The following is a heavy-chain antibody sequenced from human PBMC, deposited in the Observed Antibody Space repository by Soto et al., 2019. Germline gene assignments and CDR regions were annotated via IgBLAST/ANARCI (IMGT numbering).Heavy chain of an antibody. J-gene: IGHJ5*02. CDR3: VRIRYQLPSSVLWLDP. D-gene: IGHD3-16*01. CDR2: INHVGRT. CDR1: VGFLSESY. Sequence: SETLSLTCAVYVGFLSESYWTLIRQPPGKGLEWIGEINHVGRTNYNPSLKSRVTMSVDTSQNQFSLRLISVTAADTAMYFCVRIRYQLPSSVLWLDPWGQGTPVTVSS. V-gene: IGHV4-34*01.